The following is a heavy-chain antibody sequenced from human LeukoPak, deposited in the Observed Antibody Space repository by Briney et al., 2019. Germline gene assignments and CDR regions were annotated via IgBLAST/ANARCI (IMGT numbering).Heavy chain of an antibody. Sequence: GGSLRLSCAASGFTFSSYAMHWVRQAPGKGLEWVAVISYDGSNKYYADSVKGRFTISRDNSKNTLYLQMNSLRAEDTAVYYCARERLPQLFGIWGQGTMVTVSS. CDR2: ISYDGSNK. CDR1: GFTFSSYA. V-gene: IGHV3-30-3*01. J-gene: IGHJ3*02. CDR3: ARERLPQLFGI. D-gene: IGHD6-25*01.